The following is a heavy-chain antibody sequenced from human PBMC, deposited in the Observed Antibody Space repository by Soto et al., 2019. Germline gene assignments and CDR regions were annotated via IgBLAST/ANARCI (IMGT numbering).Heavy chain of an antibody. V-gene: IGHV1-69*08. J-gene: IGHJ5*02. D-gene: IGHD6-13*01. CDR3: ARDGSIAAANWFDP. CDR2: IIPILGIA. CDR1: GGTFSSYT. Sequence: QVQLVQSGAEVKKPGSSVKVSCKASGGTFSSYTISWVRQAPGQGLEWMGRIIPILGIANYAQKFQGRVTITADKSTSTAYMELSSLRSEDTAVYYCARDGSIAAANWFDPWGQGPLVTLSS.